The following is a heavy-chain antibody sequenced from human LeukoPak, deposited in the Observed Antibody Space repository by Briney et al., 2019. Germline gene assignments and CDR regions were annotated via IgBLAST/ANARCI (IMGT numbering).Heavy chain of an antibody. D-gene: IGHD2-15*01. CDR3: VRDRGVVVAAMGY. Sequence: ASVKVSCKASGYTFTSYYMHWVRQAPGQGLEWMGIINPSGGSTSYAQKFQGRVTMTRDVSTSTVYMEPRSLRSDDTAVYYCVRDRGVVVAAMGYWGQGTLVTVSS. J-gene: IGHJ4*02. CDR1: GYTFTSYY. CDR2: INPSGGST. V-gene: IGHV1-46*01.